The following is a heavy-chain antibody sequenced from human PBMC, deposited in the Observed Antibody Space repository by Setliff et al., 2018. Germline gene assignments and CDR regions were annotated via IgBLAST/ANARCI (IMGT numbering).Heavy chain of an antibody. Sequence: PGGSLRLSCADSGFTFSRYWMHWVRQAPGKGLVWVSRLNEDGSITSYADSVKGRFSISRDNAKNSLYLQMNSLRAEDTAVYYCAKLVWLTTWYYMDVWGKGTTVTVSS. CDR3: AKLVWLTTWYYMDV. CDR2: LNEDGSIT. V-gene: IGHV3-74*03. J-gene: IGHJ6*03. CDR1: GFTFSRYW. D-gene: IGHD5-18*01.